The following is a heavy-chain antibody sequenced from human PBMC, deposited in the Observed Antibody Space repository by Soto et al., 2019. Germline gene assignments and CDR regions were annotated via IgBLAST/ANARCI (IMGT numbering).Heavy chain of an antibody. CDR3: AILYGGNSRGMNNY. Sequence: SVKVSCKASGGTFSSYAISWVRQAPGQGLEWMGGIIPIFGTANYAQKFQGRVTITADESTSTAYMELSSLRSEDTAVYYCAILYGGNSRGMNNYWGQGTLVTVSS. CDR2: IIPIFGTA. CDR1: GGTFSSYA. J-gene: IGHJ4*02. V-gene: IGHV1-69*13. D-gene: IGHD4-17*01.